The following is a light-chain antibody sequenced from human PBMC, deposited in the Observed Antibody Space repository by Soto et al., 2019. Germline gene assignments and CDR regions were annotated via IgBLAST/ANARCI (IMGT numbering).Light chain of an antibody. V-gene: IGKV1-5*03. J-gene: IGKJ1*01. CDR1: QTISTW. CDR3: QQYNSYPWT. CDR2: KAS. Sequence: IQMTQSPSTLSASVGDRVTFTCRASQTISTWLAWYQQKPGEAPKLLIYKASTLEVGVPSRFSGSGSGTDFTLTINTLQPADFTTYYCQQYNSYPWTFGQETNV.